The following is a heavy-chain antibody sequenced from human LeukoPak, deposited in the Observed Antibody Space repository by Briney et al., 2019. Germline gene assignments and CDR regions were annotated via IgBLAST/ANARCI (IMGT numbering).Heavy chain of an antibody. J-gene: IGHJ3*02. V-gene: IGHV3-30*18. CDR1: GFTFSSYG. CDR3: AKDRRWGTDAFDI. CDR2: ISYDGSNK. D-gene: IGHD3-16*01. Sequence: GGSLRLSCAASGFTFSSYGMHWVRQAPGKGLEWVAVISYDGSNKYYADSVKGRFTISRDNSKNTLYLQMNSLRAEDTAVYYCAKDRRWGTDAFDIWGQGTMVTVSS.